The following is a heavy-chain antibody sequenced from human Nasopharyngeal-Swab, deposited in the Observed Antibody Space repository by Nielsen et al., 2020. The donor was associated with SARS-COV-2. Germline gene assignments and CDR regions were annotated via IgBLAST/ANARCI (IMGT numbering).Heavy chain of an antibody. CDR1: GFTFSSYA. CDR3: AKDRGWTYSSGWNYFDY. CDR2: ISGSGGST. J-gene: IGHJ4*02. D-gene: IGHD6-19*01. Sequence: GESLKISCAASGFTFSSYAMSWVRQAPGKGLEWVLAISGSGGSTYYADSVKGRFTISRDNSKNTLYLQMNSLRAEDTAVYYCAKDRGWTYSSGWNYFDYWGQGTLVTVSS. V-gene: IGHV3-23*01.